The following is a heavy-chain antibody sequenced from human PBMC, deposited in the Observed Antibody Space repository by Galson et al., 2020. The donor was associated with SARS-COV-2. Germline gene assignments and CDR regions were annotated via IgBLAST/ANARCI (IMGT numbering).Heavy chain of an antibody. CDR1: EFTFSSYG. V-gene: IGHV3-33*06. CDR3: GKEGVVVISH. Sequence: GGPLRPPFAASEFTFSSYGIHWVRQPPGKGLEWAAVIWYEGSNKYNPVPVKARFTTSRDNSKKTLYLQMTSLRAEDTAVCYCGKEGVVVISHWGQGTLVTVSS. D-gene: IGHD3-22*01. J-gene: IGHJ4*02. CDR2: IWYEGSNK.